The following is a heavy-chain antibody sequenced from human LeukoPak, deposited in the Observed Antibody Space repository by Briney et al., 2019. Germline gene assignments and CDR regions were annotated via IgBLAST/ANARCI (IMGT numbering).Heavy chain of an antibody. CDR2: IIPIFGTA. CDR1: GYTFTSYD. Sequence: ASVKVSCKASGYTFTSYDINWVRQATGQGLEWMGGIIPIFGTANYAQKFQGRVTITADESTSTAYMELSSLRSEDTAVYYCARAELGITIFGAAGCMDVWGQGTTVTVSS. V-gene: IGHV1-69*13. D-gene: IGHD3-3*01. J-gene: IGHJ6*02. CDR3: ARAELGITIFGAAGCMDV.